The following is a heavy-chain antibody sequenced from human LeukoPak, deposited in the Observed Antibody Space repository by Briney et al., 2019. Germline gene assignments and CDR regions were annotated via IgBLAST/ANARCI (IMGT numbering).Heavy chain of an antibody. Sequence: SETLSLTCTVSGSSISRYYWSWVRHPPGKGLEWIGYIYISGSTNSSQALKSRVTISLDTSKNQFSLNLSSVTAADTAVYYCARDRPYYFGSGSYYDGFDSWGQGTLVTVSS. CDR1: GSSISRYY. D-gene: IGHD3-10*01. V-gene: IGHV4-59*01. CDR2: IYISGST. CDR3: ARDRPYYFGSGSYYDGFDS. J-gene: IGHJ4*02.